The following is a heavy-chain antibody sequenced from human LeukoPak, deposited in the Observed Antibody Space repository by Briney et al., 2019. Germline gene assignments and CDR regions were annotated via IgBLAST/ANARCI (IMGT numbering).Heavy chain of an antibody. CDR3: ARGLKPSKSRWHFGY. D-gene: IGHD3-3*01. CDR1: GYTFTRYD. V-gene: IGHV1-8*01. J-gene: IGHJ4*02. CDR2: MNPNSGNT. Sequence: ASVQVSCKSSGYTFTRYDINWLRPATAQGRAWMGWMNPNSGNTGYAQKFQGRVTMTRNTSISTAYMELSSLRSEETAVYYCARGLKPSKSRWHFGYWGQGTLVTVSS.